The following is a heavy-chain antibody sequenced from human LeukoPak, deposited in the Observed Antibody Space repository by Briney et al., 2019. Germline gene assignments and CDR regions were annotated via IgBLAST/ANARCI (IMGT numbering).Heavy chain of an antibody. D-gene: IGHD3-3*02. CDR3: ARATPSIHYGMDV. CDR2: INGYGSIT. Sequence: GGSLRLSCAASGFTFETYWMHWVRQAPGKGLEWVSCINGYGSITNYADSVKGRFTISRDNAKNTLYLQMNSLRAEDTAVYYCARATPSIHYGMDVWGQGTTVTVSS. CDR1: GFTFETYW. V-gene: IGHV3-74*01. J-gene: IGHJ6*02.